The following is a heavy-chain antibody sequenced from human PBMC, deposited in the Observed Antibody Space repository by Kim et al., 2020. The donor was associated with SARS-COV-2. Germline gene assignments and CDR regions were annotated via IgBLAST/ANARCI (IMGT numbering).Heavy chain of an antibody. CDR3: ARDLEGFDY. D-gene: IGHD1-1*01. CDR1: GYGFTNNY. Sequence: ASVKVSCKTSGYGFTNNYLHWVRLAPGQRLEWMGMVYPNDGSTTYAQKFQGRVTMTSDTPTRTGYMELSSLTSEDTAVYYCARDLEGFDYWGQGTLVTVSS. CDR2: VYPNDGST. V-gene: IGHV1-46*01. J-gene: IGHJ4*02.